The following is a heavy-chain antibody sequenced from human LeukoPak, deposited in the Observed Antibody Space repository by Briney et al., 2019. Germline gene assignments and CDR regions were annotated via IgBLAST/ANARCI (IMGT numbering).Heavy chain of an antibody. Sequence: ASVKVSCKASGGTFSSYAISWVRQAPGQGLEWMGGIIPIFGTANYEQKFQGRVTITADESTSTAYMELSSLRSEDKAVYYCARDQRRGYFDWLLWGYYYYGMDVWGQGTTVTVSS. J-gene: IGHJ6*02. CDR2: IIPIFGTA. V-gene: IGHV1-69*13. CDR1: GGTFSSYA. CDR3: ARDQRRGYFDWLLWGYYYYGMDV. D-gene: IGHD3-9*01.